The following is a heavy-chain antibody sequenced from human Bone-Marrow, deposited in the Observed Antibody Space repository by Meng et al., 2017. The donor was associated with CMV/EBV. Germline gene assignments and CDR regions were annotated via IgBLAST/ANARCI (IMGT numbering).Heavy chain of an antibody. J-gene: IGHJ4*02. CDR1: GFTFSSYS. Sequence: GESLKISCAASGFTFSSYSMNWVRQAPGKGLEWVSSISSSSSYIYYADSVKGRFTISRDNAKNSLYLQMNSLRAEDTAVYYCARDSIHCSSTSCYIDYWGQGTLVTVS. D-gene: IGHD2-2*01. V-gene: IGHV3-21*01. CDR3: ARDSIHCSSTSCYIDY. CDR2: ISSSSSYI.